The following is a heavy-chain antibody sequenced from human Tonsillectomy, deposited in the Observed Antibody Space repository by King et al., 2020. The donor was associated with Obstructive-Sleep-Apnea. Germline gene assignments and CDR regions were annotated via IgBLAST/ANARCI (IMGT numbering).Heavy chain of an antibody. CDR1: GGSISSGGYS. V-gene: IGHV4-30-2*01. CDR2: IYHSGST. Sequence: QLQESGSGLVKPSQTLSLTCAVSGGSISSGGYSWSWIRQPPGKGLEWIGYIYHSGSTYYNPSLKSRVTISVDRSKNQFSLKLSSVTAADTAVYYCARAFFVEWIPGAFDVWGQGTMVTVSS. D-gene: IGHD3-3*01. CDR3: ARAFFVEWIPGAFDV. J-gene: IGHJ3*01.